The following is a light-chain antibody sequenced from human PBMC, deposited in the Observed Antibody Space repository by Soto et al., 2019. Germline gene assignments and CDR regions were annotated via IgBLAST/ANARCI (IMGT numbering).Light chain of an antibody. CDR2: DVS. CDR1: SSDVGGYNY. J-gene: IGLJ1*01. CDR3: SSYTSSSTLGV. V-gene: IGLV2-14*01. Sequence: QSALTKPASGSGFPGQSITISCTGTSSDVGGYNYVSWYQQHPGKAPKLMIYDVSNRPSGVSNRFSGSKSGNTASLTISGLQAEDEADYYCSSYTSSSTLGVFGTGTKVTVL.